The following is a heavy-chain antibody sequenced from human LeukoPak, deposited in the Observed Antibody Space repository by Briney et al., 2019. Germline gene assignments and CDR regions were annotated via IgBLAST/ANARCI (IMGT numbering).Heavy chain of an antibody. CDR1: GGSISSSSYY. CDR3: AGQVVAADSVWFDP. V-gene: IGHV4-39*07. Sequence: PSETLSLTCTVSGGSISSSSYYWGWLRQPPGKGLEWIGRVCHSGSTYYNPSLKSRVSISVDTSQNQFSLKLSSVTAADTAVYYCAGQVVAADSVWFDPWGQGTLVTVSS. J-gene: IGHJ5*02. CDR2: VCHSGST. D-gene: IGHD2-15*01.